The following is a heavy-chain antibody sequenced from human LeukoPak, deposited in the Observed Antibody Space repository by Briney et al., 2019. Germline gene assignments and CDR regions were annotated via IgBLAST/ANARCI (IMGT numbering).Heavy chain of an antibody. CDR1: GDSISTDY. D-gene: IGHD3-16*01. Sequence: SETLSLTCSVSGDSISTDYWSWIRQHPGKGLEWIGYISYTGNTKYNPSLQSRVTISLDTSKNQFSLNLSSVTAADAAIYYCARVGRGDQTWGSYSFDYWGQGTLVTVSS. CDR3: ARVGRGDQTWGSYSFDY. CDR2: ISYTGNT. J-gene: IGHJ4*02. V-gene: IGHV4-59*01.